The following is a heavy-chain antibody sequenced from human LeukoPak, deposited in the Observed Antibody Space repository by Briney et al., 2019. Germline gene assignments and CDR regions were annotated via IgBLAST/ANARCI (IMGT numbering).Heavy chain of an antibody. CDR3: ARDRAWNYFDY. V-gene: IGHV3-30*03. Sequence: GGSLRLSCAPSGFTFSRHGMHWVRQAPGKGLEWVAIISNDGSRKYYAHSVKGRFTISRDNFKNTLYLQMDSLRAEDTAVYYCARDRAWNYFDYWGQGTLVTVSS. D-gene: IGHD3-3*01. CDR1: GFTFSRHG. CDR2: ISNDGSRK. J-gene: IGHJ4*02.